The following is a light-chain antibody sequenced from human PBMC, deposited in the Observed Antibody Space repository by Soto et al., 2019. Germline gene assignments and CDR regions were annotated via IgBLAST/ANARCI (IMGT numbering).Light chain of an antibody. V-gene: IGKV3-15*01. Sequence: ETVLTQSPATLSLSPGKGATLSCRASQSIGYYLAWYQQKPGQAPRLLIYGASTRATGIPARFSGSGSGTEFTLTISSLQSEDFAVYYCQQYNNWGTFGQGTKVDIK. J-gene: IGKJ1*01. CDR2: GAS. CDR1: QSIGYY. CDR3: QQYNNWGT.